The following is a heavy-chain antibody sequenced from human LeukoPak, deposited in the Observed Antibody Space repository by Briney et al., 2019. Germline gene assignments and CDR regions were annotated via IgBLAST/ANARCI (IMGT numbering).Heavy chain of an antibody. Sequence: PSETLSLTCTVSGGSISRDTYYWGWIRQSPGKGLEWIGTIYYTGTTYYNPSLKSRVTLSIDTSKNQFSPNLTSVTAADTAIYYCATFFDSWGLGTLVTVSS. D-gene: IGHD3-16*01. CDR1: GGSISRDTYY. CDR2: IYYTGTT. CDR3: ATFFDS. V-gene: IGHV4-39*01. J-gene: IGHJ5*01.